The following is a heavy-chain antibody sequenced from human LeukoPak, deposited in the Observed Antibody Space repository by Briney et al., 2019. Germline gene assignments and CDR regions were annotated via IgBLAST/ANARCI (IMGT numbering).Heavy chain of an antibody. D-gene: IGHD3-3*01. V-gene: IGHV3-20*04. Sequence: GGSLRLSCAASGFTFSDYYMSWIRQAPGKGLEWVSGINWNGGSTGYADSVKGRFTISRDNAKNSLYLQMNSLRAEDTALYYCARGRVAQHDYWGQGTLVTVSS. CDR2: INWNGGST. CDR1: GFTFSDYY. J-gene: IGHJ4*02. CDR3: ARGRVAQHDY.